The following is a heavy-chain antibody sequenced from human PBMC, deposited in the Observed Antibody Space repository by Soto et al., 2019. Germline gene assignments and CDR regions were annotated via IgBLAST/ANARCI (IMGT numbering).Heavy chain of an antibody. CDR3: AREGLWFGEFNH. V-gene: IGHV3-30-3*01. CDR2: ISYDGSNK. CDR1: GFTFSSYA. Sequence: QVQLVESGGGVVQPGRSLRLSCAASGFTFSSYAMHWVRQAPGKGLEWVAVISYDGSNKYYADSVKGRFTISRDNSKNTLYLQMNSLRAEDTAVYYCAREGLWFGEFNHWGQGTLVTVSS. J-gene: IGHJ5*02. D-gene: IGHD3-10*01.